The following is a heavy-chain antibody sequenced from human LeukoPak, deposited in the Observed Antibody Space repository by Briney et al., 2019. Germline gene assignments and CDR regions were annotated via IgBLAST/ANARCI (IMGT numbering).Heavy chain of an antibody. J-gene: IGHJ4*02. CDR3: ARASMIPDIVVVPAALAG. CDR2: INPNSGGT. CDR1: GYTFTGYY. V-gene: IGHV1-2*02. D-gene: IGHD2-2*01. Sequence: ASVKVSCKASGYTFTGYYMHWVRQAPGQGLEWMGWINPNSGGTNYAQKFQGRVTMTRDTSISTAYMELSRLRSDDTAVYYCARASMIPDIVVVPAALAGWGQGTLVTVSS.